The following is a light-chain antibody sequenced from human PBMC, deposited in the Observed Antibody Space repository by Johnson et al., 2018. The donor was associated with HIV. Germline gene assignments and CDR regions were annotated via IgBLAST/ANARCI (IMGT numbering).Light chain of an antibody. J-gene: IGLJ1*01. V-gene: IGLV1-51*01. Sequence: QSVLTQSPSVSAAPGQKVTISCSGSSSNIGNNYVSWYQQLPGTAPKLLIYDNNKRPSGIPDRFSGSKSGPSATLGITGLQTGDEADYYCGTWDSSLSVYVFGTGTKVTVL. CDR1: SSNIGNNY. CDR2: DNN. CDR3: GTWDSSLSVYV.